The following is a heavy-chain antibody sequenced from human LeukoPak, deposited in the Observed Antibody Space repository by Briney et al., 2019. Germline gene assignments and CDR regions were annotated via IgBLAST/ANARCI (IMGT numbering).Heavy chain of an antibody. CDR1: GYTFTSYA. CDR2: INAGNGNT. V-gene: IGHV1-3*01. Sequence: RASVKVSFKASGYTFTSYAMHWVRQAPGQRLEWMGWINAGNGNTKYSQKFQGRVTITRDTSASTAYMELSSLRSEDTAVYYCARVSSVNYYGSGSYYTFDYWGQGTLVTVSS. D-gene: IGHD3-10*01. CDR3: ARVSSVNYYGSGSYYTFDY. J-gene: IGHJ4*02.